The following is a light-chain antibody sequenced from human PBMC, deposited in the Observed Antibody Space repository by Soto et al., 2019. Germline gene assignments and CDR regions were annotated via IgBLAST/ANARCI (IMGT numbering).Light chain of an antibody. CDR3: QHYNSYSEA. Sequence: DIQMTQSPSTLSGSVGDRVTITCRASQTISSWLAWYQQKPGKAPKLLIYKASTLKSGVPSRFSGSGSGTEFTLTISSLHSDDFATYYCQHYNSYSEAFGQGTKVELK. CDR2: KAS. J-gene: IGKJ1*01. CDR1: QTISSW. V-gene: IGKV1-5*03.